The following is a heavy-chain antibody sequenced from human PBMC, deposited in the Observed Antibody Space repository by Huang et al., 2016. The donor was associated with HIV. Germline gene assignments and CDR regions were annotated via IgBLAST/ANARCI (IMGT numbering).Heavy chain of an antibody. J-gene: IGHJ4*02. D-gene: IGHD6-13*01. CDR3: AKGGSAAAVLDF. CDR2: ISYDANTK. CDR1: GFTFSSYG. Sequence: QVQLVESGGGVVQPGRSLRISCAASGFTFSSYGMYWVRQAPGKGLEWVAVISYDANTKYYADSVKGRFSISRDNSKTTVYLQLNSLRVEDTAVYYCAKGGSAAAVLDFWGQGTLVTVSS. V-gene: IGHV3-30*18.